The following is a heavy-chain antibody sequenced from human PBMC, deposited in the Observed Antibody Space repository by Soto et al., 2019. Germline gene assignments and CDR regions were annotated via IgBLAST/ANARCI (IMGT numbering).Heavy chain of an antibody. CDR1: GYTLSSYG. CDR2: INGGNGDT. D-gene: IGHD1-26*01. CDR3: ARGRSLFRAGDTSVNFFDY. V-gene: IGHV1-3*01. Sequence: ASVKVSCKASGYTLSSYGIHWVRQAPGQRLEWMGWINGGNGDTMYAQKFQDRVTMTRGTSANTAYMEVSSLASKDTAVYYCARGRSLFRAGDTSVNFFDYWGEGTRSPSPQ. J-gene: IGHJ4*02.